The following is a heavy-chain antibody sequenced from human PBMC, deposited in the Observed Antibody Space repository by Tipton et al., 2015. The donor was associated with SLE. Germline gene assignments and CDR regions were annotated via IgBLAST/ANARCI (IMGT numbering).Heavy chain of an antibody. Sequence: TLSITCTVSGGSISSYYWSWIRQPPGKGLEWIGYIYYSGSTYYNPSLKSRVTLSVDTSKSQFSLKLTSVTAADTAVYFCARGLRSISDFWSSNWFDPWGQGTLVTVSS. CDR1: GGSISSYY. D-gene: IGHD3-3*01. J-gene: IGHJ5*02. CDR2: IYYSGST. CDR3: ARGLRSISDFWSSNWFDP. V-gene: IGHV4-59*08.